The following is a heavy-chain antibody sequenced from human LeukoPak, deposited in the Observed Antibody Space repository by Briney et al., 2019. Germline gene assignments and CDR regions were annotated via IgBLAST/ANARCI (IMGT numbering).Heavy chain of an antibody. J-gene: IGHJ4*02. CDR3: AKDRVGGSSPLYFDY. Sequence: GGSLRLSCAASRFTFSTYAMSWVRQAPGKGLDLVSVISGSGGTTYYADSVKGRFTISRDNSKNTLYLQTNSLRAEDTAVYYCAKDRVGGSSPLYFDYWGQGTLVTVSS. CDR1: RFTFSTYA. D-gene: IGHD2-2*01. V-gene: IGHV3-23*01. CDR2: ISGSGGTT.